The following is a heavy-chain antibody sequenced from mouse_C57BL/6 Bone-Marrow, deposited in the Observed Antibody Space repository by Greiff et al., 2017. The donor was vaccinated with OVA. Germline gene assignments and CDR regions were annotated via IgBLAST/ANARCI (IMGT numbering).Heavy chain of an antibody. D-gene: IGHD2-2*01. CDR3: ARVGYGEAY. CDR2: ISYDGSN. Sequence: ESGPGLVKPSQSLSLTCSVTGYSITSGYYWNWIRQFPGNKLEWMGYISYDGSNNYNPSLKNRISITRDTSKNQFFLKLNSVTTEDTATYYCARVGYGEAYWGQGTLVTVSA. CDR1: GYSITSGYY. J-gene: IGHJ3*01. V-gene: IGHV3-6*01.